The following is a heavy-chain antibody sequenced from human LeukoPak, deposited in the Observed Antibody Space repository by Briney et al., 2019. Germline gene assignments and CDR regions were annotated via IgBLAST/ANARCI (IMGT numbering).Heavy chain of an antibody. J-gene: IGHJ3*02. V-gene: IGHV1-18*01. CDR1: GYTFTSYG. CDR3: SGPYPRWLVYAFDI. Sequence: ASVKVSCKASGYTFTSYGMNWVRQAPGQGLEWMGWICAYNGNTKYAQKLQGRVTITTDTSTRQAYMEVKSQRSGDRCLDCFSGPYPRWLVYAFDIWGQGTMVTVSS. D-gene: IGHD6-19*01. CDR2: ICAYNGNT.